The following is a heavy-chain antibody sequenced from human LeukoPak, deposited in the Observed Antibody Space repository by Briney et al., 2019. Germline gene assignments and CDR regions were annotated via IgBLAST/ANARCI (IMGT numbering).Heavy chain of an antibody. V-gene: IGHV4-59*08. CDR3: ARNGNWNYVDY. J-gene: IGHJ4*02. CDR2: IYYNGNT. Sequence: PSETLSLTCTLSGGSISSYYWSWIRQPPGKGLEWIGYIYYNGNTNYIPSLKSRVTISVDTSKNQFSLRLSSVTAADTAVYYCARNGNWNYVDYWGQGTLVTVSS. CDR1: GGSISSYY. D-gene: IGHD1-1*01.